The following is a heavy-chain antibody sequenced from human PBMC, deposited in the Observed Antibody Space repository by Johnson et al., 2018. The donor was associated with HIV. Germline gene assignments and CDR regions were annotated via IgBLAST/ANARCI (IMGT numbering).Heavy chain of an antibody. CDR3: ARDGYDPRPQLSDAFDS. CDR1: GFTVSSNY. J-gene: IGHJ3*02. Sequence: VQLVESGGGLVQPGGSLRLSCAASGFTVSSNYMSWVRQAPGKGLEWVSVIYSDGITYYADSVNVRFILSRDNSKNTVYLQMRSLRTEDTAVYYCARDGYDPRPQLSDAFDSWGQWTMVSVSS. CDR2: IYSDGIT. V-gene: IGHV3-66*02. D-gene: IGHD5-12*01.